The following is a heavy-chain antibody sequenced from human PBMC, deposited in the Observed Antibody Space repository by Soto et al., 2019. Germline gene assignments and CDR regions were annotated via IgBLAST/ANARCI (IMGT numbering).Heavy chain of an antibody. Sequence: QVQLVESGGGSVKPGGSLRLSCAASGFTFSDYYMSWIRQAPGKGLEWVSYISSSSSYTNYADSVKGRFTISRDNAKNSLYLQMNSLRAEDTAVYYCARADSSSWQEVALDYWGQGTLVTVSS. CDR1: GFTFSDYY. V-gene: IGHV3-11*06. D-gene: IGHD6-13*01. CDR2: ISSSSSYT. J-gene: IGHJ4*02. CDR3: ARADSSSWQEVALDY.